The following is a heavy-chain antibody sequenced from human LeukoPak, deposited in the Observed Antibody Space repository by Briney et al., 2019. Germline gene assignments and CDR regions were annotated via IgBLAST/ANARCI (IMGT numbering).Heavy chain of an antibody. J-gene: IGHJ4*02. CDR2: ISSSGSTI. CDR3: ARSSSWYGPFDY. Sequence: GGSLRLSCAASGFTFSSYEMNWVRQAPGKGLKWVSYISSSGSTIYYADSVKGRFTISRDNAKNSLYLQMNSLRAEDTAVYYCARSSSWYGPFDYWGQGTLVTVSS. CDR1: GFTFSSYE. D-gene: IGHD6-13*01. V-gene: IGHV3-48*03.